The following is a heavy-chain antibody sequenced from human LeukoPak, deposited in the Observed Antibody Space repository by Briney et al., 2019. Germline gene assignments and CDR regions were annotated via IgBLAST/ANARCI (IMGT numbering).Heavy chain of an antibody. CDR1: GASVSVEY. D-gene: IGHD3-22*01. J-gene: IGHJ4*02. CDR2: VYNSGIT. CDR3: AGVRLSSGYYN. V-gene: IGHV4-59*02. Sequence: SETLSLTCSVSGASVSVEYCNWIRQPPGKGLEWIGYVYNSGITNYNPPLRSRITLSVDKSKNQFSLKLNSVAAADTAVYYCAGVRLSSGYYNWGQGTLVTVSS.